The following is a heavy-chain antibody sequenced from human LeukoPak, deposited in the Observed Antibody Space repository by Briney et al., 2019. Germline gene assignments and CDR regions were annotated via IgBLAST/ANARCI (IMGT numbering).Heavy chain of an antibody. J-gene: IGHJ5*02. CDR1: GFTFSTYW. CDR3: ARDGLVVRGTFPENWFDP. CDR2: VNTDGSRT. D-gene: IGHD3-10*01. V-gene: IGHV3-74*01. Sequence: PGGSLRLSSAASGFTFSTYWMHWVRQAPGKGLVWVSGVNTDGSRTNYADSVKGRFTISRDNAKNTLHLQMNSLRAEDTAVYYCARDGLVVRGTFPENWFDPWGQGTLVTVSS.